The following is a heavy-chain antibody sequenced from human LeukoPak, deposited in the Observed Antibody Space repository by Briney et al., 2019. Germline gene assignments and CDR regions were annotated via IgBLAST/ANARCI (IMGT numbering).Heavy chain of an antibody. CDR3: ARDLGYCTNGVCLGSFDY. CDR2: LSTYNANT. J-gene: IGHJ4*02. CDR1: GYTFTSYD. Sequence: ASVKVSCKASGYTFTSYDINWVRQATGQGLEWMGWLSTYNANTNYAQKLQGRVTMTTDTSTSTAYMELRSLRSDDTAVYYCARDLGYCTNGVCLGSFDYWGQGTLVTVSS. D-gene: IGHD2-8*01. V-gene: IGHV1-18*01.